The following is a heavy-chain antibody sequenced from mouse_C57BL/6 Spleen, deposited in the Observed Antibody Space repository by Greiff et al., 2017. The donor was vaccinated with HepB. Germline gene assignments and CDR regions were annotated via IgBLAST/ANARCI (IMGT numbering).Heavy chain of an antibody. CDR3: ARRGDYLDYYAMDY. J-gene: IGHJ4*01. V-gene: IGHV2-2*01. D-gene: IGHD2-4*01. CDR2: IWSGGST. Sequence: VQLQESGPGLVQPSQRLSITCTVSGFSLTSYGVHWVRQSPGKGLEWLGVIWSGGSTDYNAAFISRLSISKDNSKSQVFFKMNSLQADDTAIYYCARRGDYLDYYAMDYWGQGTSVTVSS. CDR1: GFSLTSYG.